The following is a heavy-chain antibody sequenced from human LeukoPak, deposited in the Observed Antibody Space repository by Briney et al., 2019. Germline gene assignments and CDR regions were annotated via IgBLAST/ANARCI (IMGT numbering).Heavy chain of an antibody. D-gene: IGHD2-2*01. V-gene: IGHV1-2*02. CDR2: INPNSGGT. CDR1: GYTFTGYY. Sequence: GASVKVSCKASGYTFTGYYMHWVRQAPGQGLEWMGWINPNSGGTNYAQKSQGRVTMTRDTSISTAYMELSRLRSDDTAVYYCARAPDELLSKGGHWGQGTLVTVSS. J-gene: IGHJ4*02. CDR3: ARAPDELLSKGGH.